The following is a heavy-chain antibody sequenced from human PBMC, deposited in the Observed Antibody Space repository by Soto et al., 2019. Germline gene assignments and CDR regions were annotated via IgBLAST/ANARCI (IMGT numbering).Heavy chain of an antibody. Sequence: ASVKVSCKASGYTFTSYGISWVRQAPGQGLEWMGWISAYNGNTNYAQKLQGRVTMTTDTSTSTAYMELRSLRSDDTAVYYCERCTKVEDYGEFDYWGQGTLVTVSS. CDR1: GYTFTSYG. V-gene: IGHV1-18*01. CDR2: ISAYNGNT. CDR3: ERCTKVEDYGEFDY. D-gene: IGHD4-17*01. J-gene: IGHJ4*02.